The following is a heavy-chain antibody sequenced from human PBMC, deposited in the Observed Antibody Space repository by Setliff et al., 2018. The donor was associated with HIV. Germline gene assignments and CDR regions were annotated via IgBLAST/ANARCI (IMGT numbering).Heavy chain of an antibody. CDR1: AFSFNNYY. Sequence: GGSLRLSCIASAFSFNNYYMTWVRQAPGKGLEWVANINSDGTEKNYADSVKGRFTNSRDNAKNTLYLQMDSLRAEETAVYYCARGGANPSWLDSWGQGTLVTVSS. D-gene: IGHD3-16*01. J-gene: IGHJ5*01. CDR2: INSDGTEK. CDR3: ARGGANPSWLDS. V-gene: IGHV3-7*01.